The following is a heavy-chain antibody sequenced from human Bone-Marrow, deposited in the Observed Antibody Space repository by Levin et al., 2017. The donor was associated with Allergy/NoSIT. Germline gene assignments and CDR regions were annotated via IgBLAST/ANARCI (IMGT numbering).Heavy chain of an antibody. CDR3: ARVAHDYSNFDSEPHQYYSMDV. CDR1: GFTVSSNH. D-gene: IGHD4-11*01. J-gene: IGHJ6*03. CDR2: IYNDGDT. Sequence: PGGSLRLSCAVSGFTVSSNHMTWVRQAPGKGLDLVSYIYNDGDTYYAESVKGRVTISRDNSKNTLFLQLNTLRAEDTAVYYCARVAHDYSNFDSEPHQYYSMDVWGKGTTVTVSS. V-gene: IGHV3-53*01.